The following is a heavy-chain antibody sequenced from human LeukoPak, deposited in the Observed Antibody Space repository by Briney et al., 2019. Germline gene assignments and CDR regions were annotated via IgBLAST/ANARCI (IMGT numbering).Heavy chain of an antibody. CDR3: ARGRVGATGVDY. D-gene: IGHD1-26*01. CDR1: GFTFRSYT. Sequence: PGGSLRLSCAASGFTFRSYTMNWVRQAPGRGLEWVSGINWNGGSTGYADSVKGRFTISRDNAKNSLYLQMNSLRAEDTALYYCARGRVGATGVDYWGQGTLVTVSS. V-gene: IGHV3-20*04. J-gene: IGHJ4*02. CDR2: INWNGGST.